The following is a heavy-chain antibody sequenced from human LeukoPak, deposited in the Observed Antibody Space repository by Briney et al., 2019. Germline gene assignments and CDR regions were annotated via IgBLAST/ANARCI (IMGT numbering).Heavy chain of an antibody. CDR2: IKQDGSEK. V-gene: IGHV3-7*01. CDR1: GFRFSSYW. J-gene: IGHJ3*02. Sequence: GVSLRLSCAASGFRFSSYWMSWVRQAPGKGLEWVANIKQDGSEKYYVDSVKGRFTISRDNAQNSLYLQMNSLRAEDTAVYYCVRDLAGPPQEAFDIWGQGTVVTVSS. CDR3: VRDLAGPPQEAFDI.